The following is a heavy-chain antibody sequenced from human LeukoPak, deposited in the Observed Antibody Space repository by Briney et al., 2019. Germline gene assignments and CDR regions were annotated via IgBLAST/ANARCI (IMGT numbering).Heavy chain of an antibody. CDR1: GYTFTSYG. J-gene: IGHJ5*02. CDR2: ISGHNGKT. V-gene: IGHV1-18*01. Sequence: GASVKVSCKASGYTFTSYGISWVRQAPGQGLEWMGWISGHNGKTNYVQKLQGRVTLTTDTSTSTAYMELRSLRSDDTAVYYCARDLGYCSSTSCLRNWFDPWGQGALVTVSS. D-gene: IGHD2-2*01. CDR3: ARDLGYCSSTSCLRNWFDP.